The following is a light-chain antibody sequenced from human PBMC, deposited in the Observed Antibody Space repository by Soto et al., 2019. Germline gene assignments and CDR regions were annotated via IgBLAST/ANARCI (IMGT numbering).Light chain of an antibody. CDR3: SSYSSNSILSYV. CDR1: SNDVGGYKY. Sequence: QSALTQPASVSGAPGQSITISCTGTSNDVGGYKYVSWYQQRPGTAPKLIMFEVNNRPSGVSDRFSGSRSANTASLTISGLQAQDEADYYCSSYSSNSILSYVFGTGTKLTVL. CDR2: EVN. V-gene: IGLV2-14*03. J-gene: IGLJ1*01.